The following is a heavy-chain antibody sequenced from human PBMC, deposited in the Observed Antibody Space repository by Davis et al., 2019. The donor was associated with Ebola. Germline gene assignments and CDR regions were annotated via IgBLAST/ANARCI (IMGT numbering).Heavy chain of an antibody. CDR1: GYTFTNYG. J-gene: IGHJ4*02. CDR3: ATLSIAARPVDY. D-gene: IGHD6-6*01. Sequence: AASVKVSCKASGYTFTNYGISWVRQAPGQGLEWMGWISAYNGNTNYAQKLQGRVTMTTDTSTSTAYMELRSLRSEDTAVYYCATLSIAARPVDYWGQGTLVTVSS. V-gene: IGHV1-18*04. CDR2: ISAYNGNT.